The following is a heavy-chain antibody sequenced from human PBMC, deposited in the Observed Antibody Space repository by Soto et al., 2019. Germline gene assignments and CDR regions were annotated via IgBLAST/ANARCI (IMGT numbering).Heavy chain of an antibody. J-gene: IGHJ4*02. CDR1: GFTFSSYS. CDR2: ISSGSSSI. Sequence: GGSLRLSCAASGFTFSSYSMNWVRQAPGKGLEWVSYISSGSSSIYYADSVKGRFTISRDNAKNSLFLQMNSLRAEDTAVYYCAREEVVVAALDCWGQGSLVTVSS. CDR3: AREEVVVAALDC. V-gene: IGHV3-48*01. D-gene: IGHD2-15*01.